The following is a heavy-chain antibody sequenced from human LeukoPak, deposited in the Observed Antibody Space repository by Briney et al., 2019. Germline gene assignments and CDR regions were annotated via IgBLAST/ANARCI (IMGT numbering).Heavy chain of an antibody. CDR3: ARGYYGSGSHCCHMDV. D-gene: IGHD3-10*01. V-gene: IGHV4-34*01. CDR1: VGCFSGYY. CDR2: INHSGST. Sequence: PSETLCLTCAVYVGCFSGYYWSWIRQPPGKGLEWIGEINHSGSTNYNSSLKSRVTISVDTSKNQFSLKLSSVTAADTAVYYCARGYYGSGSHCCHMDVWGKGTTITVS. J-gene: IGHJ6*03.